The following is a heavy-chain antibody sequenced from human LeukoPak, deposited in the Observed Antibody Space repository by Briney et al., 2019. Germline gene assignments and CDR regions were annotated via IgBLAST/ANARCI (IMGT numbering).Heavy chain of an antibody. J-gene: IGHJ6*02. V-gene: IGHV3-30*02. Sequence: GGSLRLSCAASGFTFSSYGMHWVRQAPGKGLEWVAFIRYDGSNKYYGDSVKGRFTISRDNSKNTLYLQMNSLRAEDTAVYYCALVGATTDYYYGTDVWGQGTTVTVSS. CDR2: IRYDGSNK. CDR1: GFTFSSYG. CDR3: ALVGATTDYYYGTDV. D-gene: IGHD1-26*01.